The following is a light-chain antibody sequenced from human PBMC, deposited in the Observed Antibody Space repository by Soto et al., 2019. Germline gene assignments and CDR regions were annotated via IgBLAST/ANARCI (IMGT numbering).Light chain of an antibody. J-gene: IGKJ5*01. V-gene: IGKV1-33*01. CDR3: QQYDTLPLT. CDR1: QDITNY. CDR2: DSS. Sequence: DIQMTQSRSSLSASVGDRVTIICQASQDITNYLNWYQQKPGKAPKLLIHDSSNLETGVPSRFSGSGSGTYFSFTISSLQPEDIATYYCQQYDTLPLTFGQGTRLEIK.